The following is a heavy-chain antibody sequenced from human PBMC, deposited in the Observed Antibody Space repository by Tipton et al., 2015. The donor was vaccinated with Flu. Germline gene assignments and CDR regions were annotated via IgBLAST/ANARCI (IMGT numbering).Heavy chain of an antibody. J-gene: IGHJ5*02. CDR2: IYTSGST. V-gene: IGHV4-61*02. CDR1: GGSISSGSYY. Sequence: TLSLTCTVSGGSISSGSYYWSWIRQPAGKGLEWIGRIYTSGSTNYNPSLKSRVTISVDTSKNQFSLKLSSVTAANTAVYYCARDPNSSSWSPPWGQGTLVTVSS. D-gene: IGHD6-13*01. CDR3: ARDPNSSSWSPP.